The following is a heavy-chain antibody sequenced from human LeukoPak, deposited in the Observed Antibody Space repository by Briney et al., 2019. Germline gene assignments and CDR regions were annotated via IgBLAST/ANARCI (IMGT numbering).Heavy chain of an antibody. CDR3: ARAVYTSSWSFFDY. D-gene: IGHD6-13*01. J-gene: IGHJ4*02. CDR2: IYYSGST. Sequence: SEALSLTCTVSGGSISGYYWTWIRQPPGKGLEWIGYIYYSGSTNYSPSLKSRVTISVDTSKNQLSLKLSSVTAADTAVYYCARAVYTSSWSFFDYWGQGTLVTVSS. CDR1: GGSISGYY. V-gene: IGHV4-59*01.